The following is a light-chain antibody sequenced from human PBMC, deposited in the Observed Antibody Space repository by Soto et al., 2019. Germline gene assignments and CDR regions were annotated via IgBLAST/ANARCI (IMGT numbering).Light chain of an antibody. CDR3: GSWDNSLSAVV. J-gene: IGLJ3*02. Sequence: QSVLTQPPSVSAALGQKVTISCSGSSFNIGNNYVSWYQQLPGTAPKLLIYDNSERPSGIPDRFSASKSGTSATLGITGLQTGDEADYYCGSWDNSLSAVVFGGGTKLTVL. CDR2: DNS. CDR1: SFNIGNNY. V-gene: IGLV1-51*01.